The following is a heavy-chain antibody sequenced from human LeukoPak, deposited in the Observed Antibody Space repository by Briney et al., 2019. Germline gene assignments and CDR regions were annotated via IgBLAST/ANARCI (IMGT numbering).Heavy chain of an antibody. Sequence: GASVKVSCKASGGTFSSYAISWVRQAPGQGLEWMGRIIPILGIANYAQKFQGRVTITADKSTSTAYMELSSLRSEDTAVYYCARTRDNYYYMDVWGKGTTVTVSS. CDR2: IIPILGIA. CDR1: GGTFSSYA. CDR3: ARTRDNYYYMDV. J-gene: IGHJ6*03. V-gene: IGHV1-69*04. D-gene: IGHD2-2*01.